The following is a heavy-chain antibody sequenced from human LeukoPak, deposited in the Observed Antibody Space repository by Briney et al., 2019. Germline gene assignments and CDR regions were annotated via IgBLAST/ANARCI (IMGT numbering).Heavy chain of an antibody. V-gene: IGHV3-20*04. CDR3: ARDYYGSGSYVFDY. D-gene: IGHD3-10*01. CDR2: INWNGGST. J-gene: IGHJ4*02. CDR1: GFTFSSYG. Sequence: PGGSLRLSCVTSGFTFSSYGMSWVRQAPGKGLEWVSGINWNGGSTGYVDSVKGRFTISRDNAKNSLYLQMNSLRAEDTALYYCARDYYGSGSYVFDYWGQGTLVTVSS.